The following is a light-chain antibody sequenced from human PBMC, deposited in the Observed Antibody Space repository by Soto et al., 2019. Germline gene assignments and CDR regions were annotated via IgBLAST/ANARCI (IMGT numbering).Light chain of an antibody. CDR3: FSHRGGDSHV. CDR1: SSDVGAYNY. J-gene: IGLJ1*01. V-gene: IGLV2-14*01. Sequence: QSALTQPASVSGSPGQSITISCTGTSSDVGAYNYVSWYQQYPGKAPKLMIYGVTNRPSGVSNRFSGSKTGNTASLTISGLQAEYEADYYCFSHRGGDSHVFGTGTKVAVL. CDR2: GVT.